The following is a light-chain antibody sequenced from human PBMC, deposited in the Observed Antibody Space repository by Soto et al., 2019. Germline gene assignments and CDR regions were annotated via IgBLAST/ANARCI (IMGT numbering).Light chain of an antibody. Sequence: QSALTQPASVSGSPGQSITISCIGTSSDVGGYNYVSWYQQHPGKAPKLMIYEVTNRPSGVSNRFSGSKSGNTASLTISGLQAEDKADYYGSSYTSSSPHVFGTGTKVTVL. CDR2: EVT. V-gene: IGLV2-14*01. J-gene: IGLJ1*01. CDR1: SSDVGGYNY. CDR3: SSYTSSSPHV.